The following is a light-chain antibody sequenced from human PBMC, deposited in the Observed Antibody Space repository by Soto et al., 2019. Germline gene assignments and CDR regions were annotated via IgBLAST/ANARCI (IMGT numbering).Light chain of an antibody. V-gene: IGKV3-15*01. J-gene: IGKJ1*01. Sequence: EIVMTQSPATLSVSPGERATLSCRASQSVRSNLAWYQQKPGQAPRLLIYGASTRATGIPARFSGSGSGTEFTLTIRSLQSEDFAVYYCQEDNNWPRTVGKGTNVEIK. CDR3: QEDNNWPRT. CDR2: GAS. CDR1: QSVRSN.